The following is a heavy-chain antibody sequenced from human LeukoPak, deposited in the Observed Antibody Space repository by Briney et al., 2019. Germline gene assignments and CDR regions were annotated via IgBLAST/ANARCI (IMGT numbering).Heavy chain of an antibody. Sequence: PGGSLRLSCAPSGLSFSSYTIHWVRQAPGKGLEWVSSISSTSGYIHYADSVKGRFSISRDNAKNLVHLEMDILRADDTAVYYCVGLDSSGGYWGQGTLVTVSS. CDR1: GLSFSSYT. J-gene: IGHJ4*02. D-gene: IGHD3-22*01. CDR3: VGLDSSGGY. CDR2: ISSTSGYI. V-gene: IGHV3-21*01.